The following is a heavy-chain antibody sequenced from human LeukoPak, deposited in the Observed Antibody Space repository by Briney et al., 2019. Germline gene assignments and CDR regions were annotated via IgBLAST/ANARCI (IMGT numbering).Heavy chain of an antibody. V-gene: IGHV4-38-2*02. Sequence: SETLSLTCTVSGFSISSGYFWAWIRQSPGKGLEWIGSIFHSGITYYNPSLKSRITISVDTSKNQFSLRLSSVTAADTAVYYCARRISTRRGETCSSTSCYFDYWGQGTLVTVSS. CDR1: GFSISSGYF. J-gene: IGHJ4*02. D-gene: IGHD2-2*01. CDR2: IFHSGIT. CDR3: ARRISTRRGETCSSTSCYFDY.